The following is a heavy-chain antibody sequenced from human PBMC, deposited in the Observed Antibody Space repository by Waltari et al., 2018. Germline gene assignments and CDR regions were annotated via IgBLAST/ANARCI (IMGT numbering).Heavy chain of an antibody. CDR2: INHSGST. Sequence: QVQLQQWGAGLLKPSETLSLTCAVYGGSFSGYYWSWIRQPPGKGLEWIGEINHSGSTNYNPSLKSRVTISVDTSKNQFSLKLSSVTAADTAVYYCSRHYDFWKGMDVWGQGTTVTVSS. CDR1: GGSFSGYY. J-gene: IGHJ6*02. V-gene: IGHV4-34*01. D-gene: IGHD3-3*01. CDR3: SRHYDFWKGMDV.